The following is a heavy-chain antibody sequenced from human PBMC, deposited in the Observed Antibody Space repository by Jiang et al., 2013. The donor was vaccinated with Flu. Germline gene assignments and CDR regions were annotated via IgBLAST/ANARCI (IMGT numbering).Heavy chain of an antibody. D-gene: IGHD3-3*01. CDR2: TYYRSKWYN. J-gene: IGHJ6*03. Sequence: RTYYRSKWYNDYAVSVKSRITINPDTSKNQFSLQLNSVTPEDTAVYYCARDITIFGVVMKNYYYYYMDVWGKGTTVTVSS. CDR3: ARDITIFGVVMKNYYYYYMDV. V-gene: IGHV6-1*01.